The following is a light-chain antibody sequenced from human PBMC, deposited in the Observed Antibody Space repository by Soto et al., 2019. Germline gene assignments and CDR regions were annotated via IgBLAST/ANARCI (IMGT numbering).Light chain of an antibody. CDR1: QSVGSW. CDR2: DGT. Sequence: DIQMTQSPSTLSASVGDRVSITCWASQSVGSWLAWHQKKPGKAPKLLIFDGTYLESGVPSRFSGSGSGTEFTLTIDDLQRYDCETYYCQQYESHSETFGQGTKVEIK. J-gene: IGKJ1*01. CDR3: QQYESHSET. V-gene: IGKV1-5*01.